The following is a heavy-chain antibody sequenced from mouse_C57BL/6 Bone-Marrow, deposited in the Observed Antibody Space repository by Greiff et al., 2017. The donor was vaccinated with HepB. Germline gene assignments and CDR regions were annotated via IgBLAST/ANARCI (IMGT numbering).Heavy chain of an antibody. D-gene: IGHD1-1*01. Sequence: EVQVVESEGGLVQPGSSMKLSCTASGFTFSDYYMAWVRQVPEKGLEWVANINYDGSSTYYLDSLKSRFIISRDNAKNILYLQMSSLKSEDTATYYCARDSTYYGSSYVEDYFDYWGQGTTLTVSS. CDR1: GFTFSDYY. CDR2: INYDGSST. J-gene: IGHJ2*01. V-gene: IGHV5-16*01. CDR3: ARDSTYYGSSYVEDYFDY.